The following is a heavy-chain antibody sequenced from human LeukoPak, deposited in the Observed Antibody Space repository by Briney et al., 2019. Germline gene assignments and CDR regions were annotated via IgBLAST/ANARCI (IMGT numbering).Heavy chain of an antibody. J-gene: IGHJ3*02. D-gene: IGHD3-22*01. Sequence: GGSLRLSCAASGFTFSSYAMSWVRQAPGKGLEWVSGISVSGGNTYYADSVKGRFTISRDNSKNTLYLQMNSLRAEDTAVYYCAKDIDYSYYDSSGYKGAHAFDIWGRGTMVTVSS. V-gene: IGHV3-23*01. CDR2: ISVSGGNT. CDR3: AKDIDYSYYDSSGYKGAHAFDI. CDR1: GFTFSSYA.